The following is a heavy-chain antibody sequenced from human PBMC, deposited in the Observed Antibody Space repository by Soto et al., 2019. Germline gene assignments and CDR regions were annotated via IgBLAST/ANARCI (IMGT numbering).Heavy chain of an antibody. CDR2: IYYSGST. V-gene: IGHV4-31*03. D-gene: IGHD6-13*01. J-gene: IGHJ4*02. CDR3: ARGGIAAAAPPDY. CDR1: CGSISSGGYY. Sequence: QVQLQESGPGLVKPSQTLSLTCTVSCGSISSGGYYWSWIRQHPGKGLQWIGYIYYSGSTYYNPSLQSRVTISIDTSKDQFSLKLSSVTAADTAVYYCARGGIAAAAPPDYWGQGTLVTVSS.